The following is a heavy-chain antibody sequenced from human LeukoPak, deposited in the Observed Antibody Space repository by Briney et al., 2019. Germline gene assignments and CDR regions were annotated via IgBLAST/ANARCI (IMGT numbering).Heavy chain of an antibody. CDR1: GFAFNTYA. V-gene: IGHV3-23*01. CDR3: AKARGSSVYEPFDY. Sequence: PGGSLRLSCAASGFAFNTYAMTWVCQAPEKGLQWVSTISTSGRATYYADSVEGRFTISRDNSKNTLYLQMNSLRADDTAVYYCAKARGSSVYEPFDYWGQGTQVTVSP. D-gene: IGHD5/OR15-5a*01. J-gene: IGHJ4*02. CDR2: ISTSGRAT.